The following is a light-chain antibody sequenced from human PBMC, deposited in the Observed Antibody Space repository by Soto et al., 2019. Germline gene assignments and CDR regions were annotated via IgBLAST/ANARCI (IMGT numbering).Light chain of an antibody. CDR3: AAWDASLGGFYV. V-gene: IGLV1-51*01. Sequence: QSVMTQPPSVSAAPGQRVTISCSGSSSNIGGNSVSWYQQLPGTAPKLLIYDDDKRPSGIPDRFSGSKSGTSASLAISGLQSGDEGDYYCAAWDASLGGFYVFGSGTKLTVL. J-gene: IGLJ1*01. CDR1: SSNIGGNS. CDR2: DDD.